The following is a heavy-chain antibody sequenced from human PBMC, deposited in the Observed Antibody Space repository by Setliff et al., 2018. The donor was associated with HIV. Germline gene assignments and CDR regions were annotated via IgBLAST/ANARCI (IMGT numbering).Heavy chain of an antibody. CDR1: GFTFSGYW. J-gene: IGHJ4*02. CDR2: INQDGGET. CDR3: ARAAPRAGAAPLAYDY. D-gene: IGHD1-26*01. Sequence: ETLSLSCAASGFTFSGYWMSWVRQAPGKGLEWVANINQDGGETYYKDSVKGRLAISRDNANNSLHLQMNSLRVEDTAIYYCARAAPRAGAAPLAYDYWGQGTLVTVPQ. V-gene: IGHV3-7*01.